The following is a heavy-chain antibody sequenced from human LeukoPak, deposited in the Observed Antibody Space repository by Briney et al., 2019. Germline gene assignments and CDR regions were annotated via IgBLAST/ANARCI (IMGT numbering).Heavy chain of an antibody. Sequence: KPSETLSLTCTVSGGSISSYYWSWIRQPPGKGLEWIGYIYYSGSTNYNPSLKSRVTISVDTSKNQFSLKLSSVTAADTAVYYCARDQTADWYFDLWGRGTLVTVSS. V-gene: IGHV4-59*01. CDR1: GGSISSYY. D-gene: IGHD1-1*01. CDR2: IYYSGST. CDR3: ARDQTADWYFDL. J-gene: IGHJ2*01.